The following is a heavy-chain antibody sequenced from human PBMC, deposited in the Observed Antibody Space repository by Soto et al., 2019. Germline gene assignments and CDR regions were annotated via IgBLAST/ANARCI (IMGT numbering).Heavy chain of an antibody. V-gene: IGHV5-10-1*01. Sequence: GESLKISCNGSGFSFTNYWISWVRQMPGKGLEWMGNIDPVDSYANYSPSFQGHVTFSVDTSISTAYLQWSSLKASDTAMYFCARIESIARNWFDPWGQVTLVTVSS. J-gene: IGHJ5*02. CDR2: IDPVDSYA. CDR3: ARIESIARNWFDP. D-gene: IGHD6-13*01. CDR1: GFSFTNYW.